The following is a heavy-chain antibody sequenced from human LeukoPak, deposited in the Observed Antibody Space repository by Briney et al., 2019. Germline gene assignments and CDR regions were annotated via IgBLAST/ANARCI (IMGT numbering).Heavy chain of an antibody. CDR3: ARDKMAYYYYYMDV. J-gene: IGHJ6*03. Sequence: SVKVSCKASGGTFSSYAISWVRQAPGQGLEWMGGIIPIFGTANYAQKFQGRVTITADESTSTAYMELSSLGSEDTAVYYCARDKMAYYYYYMDVWGKGTTVTVSS. V-gene: IGHV1-69*13. D-gene: IGHD5-24*01. CDR2: IIPIFGTA. CDR1: GGTFSSYA.